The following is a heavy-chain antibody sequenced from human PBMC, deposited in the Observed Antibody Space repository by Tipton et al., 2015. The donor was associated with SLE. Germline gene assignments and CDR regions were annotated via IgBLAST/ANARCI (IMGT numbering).Heavy chain of an antibody. CDR1: GGSISSSSYY. CDR3: ARQGEEHIVAVIAKSWFDP. V-gene: IGHV4-39*07. Sequence: TLSLTCTVSGGSISSSSYYWGWIRPPPGKGLGWIGSIYYSGSTYNPPSLKRRDTISVHTAKNQFSRKLSSVTAADTAVYYCARQGEEHIVAVIAKSWFDPWGQGTLVTVSS. CDR2: IYYSGST. J-gene: IGHJ5*02. D-gene: IGHD2-21*01.